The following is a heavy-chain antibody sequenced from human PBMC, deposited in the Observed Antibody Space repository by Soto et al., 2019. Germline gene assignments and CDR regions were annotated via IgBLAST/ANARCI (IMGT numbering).Heavy chain of an antibody. CDR2: ISYDGSNK. Sequence: GGSLRLSCAASGFTFSSYGMHWVRQAPGKGLEWVAVISYDGSNKYYADSVKGRFTISRDNSKNTLYLQMNSLRAEDTAVYYCAKDSSLSDSFWSGYYYYGMDVWGQGTTVTVSS. D-gene: IGHD3-3*01. CDR3: AKDSSLSDSFWSGYYYYGMDV. CDR1: GFTFSSYG. V-gene: IGHV3-30*18. J-gene: IGHJ6*02.